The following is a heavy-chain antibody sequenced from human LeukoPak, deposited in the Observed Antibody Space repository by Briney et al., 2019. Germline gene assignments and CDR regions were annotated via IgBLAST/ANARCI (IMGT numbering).Heavy chain of an antibody. V-gene: IGHV1-69*13. CDR3: ARGPSRYSSSPHPFDP. J-gene: IGHJ5*02. Sequence: GASVKVSCKASGGTFSSYAISWVRQAPGQGLEWMGGIIPIFGTANYAQKFQGRVTITADESTSTAYMELSSLRSDDTAVYYCARGPSRYSSSPHPFDPWGQGTLVTVSS. CDR1: GGTFSSYA. CDR2: IIPIFGTA. D-gene: IGHD6-13*01.